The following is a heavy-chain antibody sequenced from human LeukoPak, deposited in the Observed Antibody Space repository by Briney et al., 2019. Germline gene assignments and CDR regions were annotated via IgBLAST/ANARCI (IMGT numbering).Heavy chain of an antibody. Sequence: GGSLRLSCAASGFTFDDYAMHWVRQAQGQGLEWVSLISGDGGSRYYTDSVTVRFTISRHKSKNSLYLQMNSLRTEDTALYYCAKVLELVRGYDAFDIWGQGTMVTVSS. J-gene: IGHJ3*02. D-gene: IGHD6-13*01. CDR3: AKVLELVRGYDAFDI. CDR1: GFTFDDYA. CDR2: ISGDGGSR. V-gene: IGHV3-43*02.